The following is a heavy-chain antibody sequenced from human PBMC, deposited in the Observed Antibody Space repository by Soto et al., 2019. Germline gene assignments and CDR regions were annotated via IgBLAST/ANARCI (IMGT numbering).Heavy chain of an antibody. CDR3: ARDGKRYCSGGSCYSAYNWFDP. J-gene: IGHJ5*02. D-gene: IGHD2-15*01. CDR2: IIPIFGTA. Sequence: VQLLESGGGLVQPGGSLRLSCAASGFTFSSYAMSWVRQAPGQGLEWMGGIIPIFGTANYAQKFQGRVTITADKSTSTAYMELSSLRSEDTAVYYCARDGKRYCSGGSCYSAYNWFDPWGQGTLVTVSS. CDR1: GFTFSSYA. V-gene: IGHV1-69*06.